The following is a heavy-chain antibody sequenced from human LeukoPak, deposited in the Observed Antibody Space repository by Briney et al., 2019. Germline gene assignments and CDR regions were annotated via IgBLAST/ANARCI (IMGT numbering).Heavy chain of an antibody. CDR2: INHSGST. D-gene: IGHD4-11*01. V-gene: IGHV4-34*01. Sequence: SETLSLTCAVYGGSFSGYYWSWIRQPPGKGLEWIGEINHSGSTNYNPSLKSRVTISVDTSKNQSSLKLSSVTAADTAVYYCARAVYSNSAFFDYWGQGTLVTVSS. CDR3: ARAVYSNSAFFDY. J-gene: IGHJ4*02. CDR1: GGSFSGYY.